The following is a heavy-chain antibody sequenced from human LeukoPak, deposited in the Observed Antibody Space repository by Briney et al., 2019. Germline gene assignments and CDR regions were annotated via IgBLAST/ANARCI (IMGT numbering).Heavy chain of an antibody. CDR3: ATFPYYYDSSGDY. J-gene: IGHJ4*02. CDR2: IYTSGTT. D-gene: IGHD3-22*01. V-gene: IGHV4-61*02. CDR1: GGSISSGSYY. Sequence: SETLSLTCTVSGGSISSGSYYWSWIRQPAGKGLEWIGRIYTSGTTNYNPSLRSRVTISVDTSKNQFSLKLSSVTAADTAVYYCATFPYYYDSSGDYWGQGTLVTVSS.